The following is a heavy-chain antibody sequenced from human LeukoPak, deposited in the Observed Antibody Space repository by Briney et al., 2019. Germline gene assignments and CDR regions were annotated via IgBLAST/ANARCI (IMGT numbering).Heavy chain of an antibody. V-gene: IGHV1-2*02. J-gene: IGHJ4*02. CDR2: INPKSGGT. CDR1: GSNFTDYY. Sequence: GASVKLSCKASGSNFTDYYINWGRQAPGQGLEWMGWINPKSGGTNYAQKFRGRVTMTRDTSISTAYMELSGLRSDDTAVYYCARDSGLGPTWHPFDHWGQGTPVTVSS. CDR3: ARDSGLGPTWHPFDH. D-gene: IGHD1-26*01.